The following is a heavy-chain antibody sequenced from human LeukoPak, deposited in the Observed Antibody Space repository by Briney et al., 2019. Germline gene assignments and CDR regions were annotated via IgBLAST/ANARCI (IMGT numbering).Heavy chain of an antibody. CDR3: AKSHPPTVTTEEGEYLQH. CDR1: GLTFSSCS. CDR2: ISGSGGNT. D-gene: IGHD4-17*01. Sequence: GGSLRLSCAASGLTFSSCSMTWVRQAPGKGLEWVSCISGSGGNTYYADSVKGRFTISRDNSKNTLYLQMNSLRAEETAVYYCAKSHPPTVTTEEGEYLQHWGQGTLVTVSS. J-gene: IGHJ1*01. V-gene: IGHV3-23*01.